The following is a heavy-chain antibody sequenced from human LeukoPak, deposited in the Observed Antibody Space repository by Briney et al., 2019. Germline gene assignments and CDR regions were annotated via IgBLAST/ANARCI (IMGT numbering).Heavy chain of an antibody. CDR1: GGTFSSYA. CDR2: IIPIFGTA. Sequence: ASVKVSCKASGGTFSSYAISWVRQAPGQGLEWMGGIIPIFGTANYAQKFQGRVTITADESTSTAYMEVSSLRSEDTAVYYCARFSTGYSYAPIDYWGQGTLVTVSS. D-gene: IGHD5-18*01. J-gene: IGHJ4*02. V-gene: IGHV1-69*13. CDR3: ARFSTGYSYAPIDY.